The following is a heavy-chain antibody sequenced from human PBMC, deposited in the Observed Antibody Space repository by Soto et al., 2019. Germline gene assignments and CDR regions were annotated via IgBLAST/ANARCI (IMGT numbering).Heavy chain of an antibody. V-gene: IGHV4-31*03. D-gene: IGHD2-15*01. Sequence: SETLSLTCTVSGGSISSGDYYWSWIRQHPGKGLEWIGYIYYSGSTYFNPSLKSRVTISVDTSKNQFSLKPNSVTAAGTAVYYCARDGYCSGVSCYNYFDSWGQGTLVTVSS. CDR3: ARDGYCSGVSCYNYFDS. J-gene: IGHJ4*02. CDR1: GGSISSGDYY. CDR2: IYYSGST.